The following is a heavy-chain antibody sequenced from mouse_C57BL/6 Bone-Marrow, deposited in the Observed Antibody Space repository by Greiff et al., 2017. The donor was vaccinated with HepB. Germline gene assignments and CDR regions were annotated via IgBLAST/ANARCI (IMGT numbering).Heavy chain of an antibody. D-gene: IGHD1-1*01. CDR2: IDPSDSYT. CDR3: ARLGYYGSFFDY. CDR1: GYTFTSYW. Sequence: QVQLKQPGAELVRPGTSVKLSCKASGYTFTSYWMHWVKQRPGQGLEWIGVIDPSDSYTNYNQKFKGKATLTVDTSSSTAYMQLSSLTSEDSAVYYCARLGYYGSFFDYWGQGTTLTVSS. J-gene: IGHJ2*01. V-gene: IGHV1-59*01.